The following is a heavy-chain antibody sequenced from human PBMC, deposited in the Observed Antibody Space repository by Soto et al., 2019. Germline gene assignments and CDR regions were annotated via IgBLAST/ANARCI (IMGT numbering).Heavy chain of an antibody. CDR3: ARLHCDSPNCVPLDP. Sequence: QLQLQESGPGLVKPSETLSLTCTVSGGSIRDDTYYWGWIRQPPGKGLEWIGSIYYSGTSSYNPSLKSRVTMSVDTSKKQLSLRLSSVTAADTAVYYGARLHCDSPNCVPLDPWGQGTLVIVSS. J-gene: IGHJ5*02. D-gene: IGHD2-2*01. CDR2: IYYSGTS. CDR1: GGSIRDDTYY. V-gene: IGHV4-39*01.